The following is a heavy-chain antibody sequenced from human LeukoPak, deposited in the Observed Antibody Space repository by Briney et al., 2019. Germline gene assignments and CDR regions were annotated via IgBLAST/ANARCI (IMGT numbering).Heavy chain of an antibody. CDR1: GYTFTSYY. V-gene: IGHV1-46*01. J-gene: IGHJ4*02. Sequence: ASVKVSCKASGYTFTSYYMHWVRQAPGQGLEWMGIINPSGGSTSYAQKFQGRVTMTRDTSTSTVYMELSSLRSEDTAVYYCARSPITMVRGVTEKHFDYWGQGTLVTVSS. CDR3: ARSPITMVRGVTEKHFDY. CDR2: INPSGGST. D-gene: IGHD3-10*01.